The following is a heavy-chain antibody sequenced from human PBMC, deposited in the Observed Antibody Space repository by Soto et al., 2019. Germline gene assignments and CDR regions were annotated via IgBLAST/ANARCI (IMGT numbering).Heavy chain of an antibody. Sequence: QVQLVQSGAEVKKPGSSVKVSCKASGGTFSSYAISWVRQAPGQGLEWMGGIIPIFGTANYAQKFQGRVTITAXXXTXXAYMELRSLRSEDTAVYYCARQGDPGGYYYYGMDVWGQGTTVTVSS. J-gene: IGHJ6*02. CDR3: ARQGDPGGYYYYGMDV. CDR1: GGTFSSYA. CDR2: IIPIFGTA. V-gene: IGHV1-69*12. D-gene: IGHD3-10*01.